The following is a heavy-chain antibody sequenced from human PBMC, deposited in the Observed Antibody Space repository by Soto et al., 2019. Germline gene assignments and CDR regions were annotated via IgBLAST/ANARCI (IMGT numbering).Heavy chain of an antibody. D-gene: IGHD3-3*01. CDR3: AKAGGVFWSGSTRSRYFDY. CDR2: ISGSGGST. V-gene: IGHV3-23*01. J-gene: IGHJ4*02. CDR1: GFTFSSYA. Sequence: PGGSLRLSCAASGFTFSSYAMSWVRQAPGKGLEWVSAISGSGGSTYYADSVKGRFTISRDNSKNTLYLQMNSLRAEDTAVYYCAKAGGVFWSGSTRSRYFDYWGQGTLVTVSS.